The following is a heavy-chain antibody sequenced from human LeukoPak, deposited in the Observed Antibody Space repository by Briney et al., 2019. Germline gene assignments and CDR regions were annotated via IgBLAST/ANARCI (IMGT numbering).Heavy chain of an antibody. Sequence: ASVKVSCKASGGTFSSYAINWVRQAPGQGLEWMGGIIPIFGTANYAQKFQGRVTITADESTGTAYMELSSLRSEDTAVYYCASLGGGSTVTTYLNYWGQGTLVTVSS. CDR3: ASLGGGSTVTTYLNY. CDR1: GGTFSSYA. CDR2: IIPIFGTA. D-gene: IGHD4-17*01. J-gene: IGHJ4*02. V-gene: IGHV1-69*13.